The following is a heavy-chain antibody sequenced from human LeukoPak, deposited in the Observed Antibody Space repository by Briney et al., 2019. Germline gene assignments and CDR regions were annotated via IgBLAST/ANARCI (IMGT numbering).Heavy chain of an antibody. J-gene: IGHJ4*02. CDR3: ARETRDGYGTDY. CDR2: IKQDGSEK. CDR1: KFTFSSFW. V-gene: IGHV3-7*01. Sequence: GGSLRLSCTASKFTFSSFWMSWVRQAPGKGLEWVANIKQDGSEKYYVDSVKGRFTISRDNAKNSLYLQMNSLRAEDTAVYYCARETRDGYGTDYWGQGTLVTVSS. D-gene: IGHD5-24*01.